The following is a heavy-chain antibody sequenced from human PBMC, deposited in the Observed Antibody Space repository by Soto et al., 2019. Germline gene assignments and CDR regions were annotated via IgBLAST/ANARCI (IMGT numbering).Heavy chain of an antibody. J-gene: IGHJ5*02. CDR2: ISSSGSVM. D-gene: IGHD1-26*01. Sequence: VQLVESGGGLVKPGGSLRLSCAASGFTFSDYYMSWIRQAPGKGLEWVSYISSSGSVMYYADSVKGRFTIPRDNAKNTRYRQINSRSAEDTAVYYCARDLSEWELPTTWLDPWGQGTLVTVSS. CDR1: GFTFSDYY. V-gene: IGHV3-11*01. CDR3: ARDLSEWELPTTWLDP.